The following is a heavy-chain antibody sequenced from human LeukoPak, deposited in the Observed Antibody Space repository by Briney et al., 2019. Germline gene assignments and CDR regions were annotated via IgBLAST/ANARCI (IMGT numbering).Heavy chain of an antibody. CDR3: ARVVDHDYGDYYLDY. D-gene: IGHD4-17*01. V-gene: IGHV3-53*01. Sequence: GGSLRLSCAASGFTVSSSYMSWVRQAPGEGLEWVSVIYSGGSTDYADSVKGRLTISRDNSKNTLYLQMNSLRAEDTAVYYCARVVDHDYGDYYLDYWGQGTLVTVSS. J-gene: IGHJ4*02. CDR1: GFTVSSSY. CDR2: IYSGGST.